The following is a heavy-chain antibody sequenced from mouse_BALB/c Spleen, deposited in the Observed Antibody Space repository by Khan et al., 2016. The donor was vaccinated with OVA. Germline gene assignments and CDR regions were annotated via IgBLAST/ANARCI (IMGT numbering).Heavy chain of an antibody. CDR3: ARSYYYAMDY. V-gene: IGHV9-1*02. CDR2: INTYTGEP. CDR1: GYTFTNYG. J-gene: IGHJ4*01. Sequence: QIQLVQSGPELKKPGETVKISCKASGYTFTNYGMNWVKQAPGKGLKWMDWINTYTGEPTYADDFKGRFAFSLETSASTAYLQINNLKNEDMATYFCARSYYYAMDYWGQGTSVTVSS.